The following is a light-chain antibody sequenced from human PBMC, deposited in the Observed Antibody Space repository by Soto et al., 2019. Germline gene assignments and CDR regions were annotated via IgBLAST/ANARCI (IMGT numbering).Light chain of an antibody. CDR2: KTS. V-gene: IGKV1-5*03. J-gene: IGKJ1*01. CDR1: QRIDPW. Sequence: DVQMTQSPSTLSASIGDRVTITCRASQRIDPWLAWFQQKPGKAPKVLIYKTSTLQSGVPSRISASGSGTEVTLAISSLQPDDFATYYGQQYDGDSQWKFGQGTKV. CDR3: QQYDGDSQWK.